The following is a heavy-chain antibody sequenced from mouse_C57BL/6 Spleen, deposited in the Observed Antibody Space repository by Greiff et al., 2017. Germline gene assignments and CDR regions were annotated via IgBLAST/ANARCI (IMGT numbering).Heavy chain of an antibody. CDR3: ARDDLYYFDY. Sequence: EVMLVESGGGLVKPGGSLKLSCAASGFTFSDYGMHWVRQAPEQGLEWVAYISSGSSTIYYADTVKGRFTISRDNAKNTLFLQMTSLRSEDTAMYYCARDDLYYFDYWGKGTTLTVSS. CDR1: GFTFSDYG. J-gene: IGHJ2*01. V-gene: IGHV5-17*01. CDR2: ISSGSSTI.